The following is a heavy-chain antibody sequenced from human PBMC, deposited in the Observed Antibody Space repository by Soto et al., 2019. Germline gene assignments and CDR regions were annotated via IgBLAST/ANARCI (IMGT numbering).Heavy chain of an antibody. J-gene: IGHJ3*02. Sequence: QVQLVQSGAEVKKPGASVQVSCKASGYTFTSYGITWVRQAPGQGLEYMGWISAYNGNTNYAQKLQGRVTMTADTPTNTAYMELRSLRSDDTAVYYCARYCSGGSCDSNTAFDIWGQGTMVTVSS. CDR1: GYTFTSYG. CDR2: ISAYNGNT. V-gene: IGHV1-18*01. D-gene: IGHD2-15*01. CDR3: ARYCSGGSCDSNTAFDI.